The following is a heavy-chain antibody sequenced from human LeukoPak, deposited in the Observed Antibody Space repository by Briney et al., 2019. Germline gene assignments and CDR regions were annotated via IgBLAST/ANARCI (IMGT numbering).Heavy chain of an antibody. V-gene: IGHV3-21*01. Sequence: GGSLRLSCAASGFTFSSYRMNWVRQAPGKGLEWVSSISDSSSYIYHADSVKGRFTISSDNAKNSVYLQMNSLRAEDTATYYCTKGENGMDVWGQGTTVTVSS. CDR1: GFTFSSYR. CDR2: ISDSSSYI. D-gene: IGHD1-26*01. J-gene: IGHJ6*02. CDR3: TKGENGMDV.